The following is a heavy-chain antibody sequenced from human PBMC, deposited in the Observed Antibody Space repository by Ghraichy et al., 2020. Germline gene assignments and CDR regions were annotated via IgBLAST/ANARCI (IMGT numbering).Heavy chain of an antibody. J-gene: IGHJ4*02. CDR1: EFTFGSYD. CDR2: ISGSGGST. V-gene: IGHV3-23*01. D-gene: IGHD2-15*01. CDR3: AKSRSPIYCGGGSCFSRGFDY. Sequence: GGSLRLSCAASEFTFGSYDMSWVRQAPGKGLERVSAISGSGGSTYYADSVKGLFTVSRDNSKNTVYLQMYSLRAEDTAVYYCAKSRSPIYCGGGSCFSRGFDYWGQGIVVTVST.